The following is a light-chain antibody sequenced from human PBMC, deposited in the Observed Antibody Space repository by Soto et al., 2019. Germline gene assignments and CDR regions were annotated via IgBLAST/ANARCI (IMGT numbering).Light chain of an antibody. J-gene: IGKJ4*01. V-gene: IGKV3-15*01. CDR3: QQYGSSGLT. Sequence: EIVMTQSPATLSVSPGERAPLSCRASQSVSSSLAWYQQKPGQAPRLLIYGVSTRATGVPARFSGGGSGTEFTLTISSLQSEDFAVYYCQQYGSSGLTFGGGTKVDIK. CDR2: GVS. CDR1: QSVSSS.